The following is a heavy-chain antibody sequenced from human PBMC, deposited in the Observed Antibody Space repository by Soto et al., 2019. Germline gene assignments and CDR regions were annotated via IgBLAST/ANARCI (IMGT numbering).Heavy chain of an antibody. CDR2: ISYDGSNK. CDR1: GFTFSDHA. J-gene: IGHJ6*02. CDR3: ARDPRRCSGGSCYRRSYGMDV. D-gene: IGHD2-15*01. Sequence: PGGSLRLSCKASGFTFSDHALNWVRQAPGKGLAWVGLISYDGSNKYYADPVKGRFTISRDNPKHTLYLQMNSLRPEDTAIYHCARDPRRCSGGSCYRRSYGMDVWAQGTAVTVSS. V-gene: IGHV3-30-3*01.